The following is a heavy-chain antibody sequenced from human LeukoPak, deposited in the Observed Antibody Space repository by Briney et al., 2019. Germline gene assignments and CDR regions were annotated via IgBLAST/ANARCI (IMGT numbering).Heavy chain of an antibody. J-gene: IGHJ4*02. CDR3: ARAYESSGYRGLGYFDY. Sequence: QAGGSLRLSCAASGFIFSDHYMDWVRQPPGKGLEWIVSIYYSGSTYYNPSLKSRVAISVDTSKTQFSLKLSSVTAADTAVFYCARAYESSGYRGLGYFDYWGQGTLVTVSS. CDR2: IYYSGST. CDR1: GFIFSDHY. D-gene: IGHD3-22*01. V-gene: IGHV4-38-2*01.